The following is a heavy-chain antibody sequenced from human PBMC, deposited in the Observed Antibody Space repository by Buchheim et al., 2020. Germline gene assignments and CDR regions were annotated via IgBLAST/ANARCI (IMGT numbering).Heavy chain of an antibody. CDR1: GFTFSSYA. CDR3: ARELVVVVGATRDGMDV. V-gene: IGHV3-30*04. J-gene: IGHJ6*02. Sequence: QVQLVESGGGVVQPGRSLRLSCAASGFTFSSYAMHWVRQAPGKGLEWVAVISYDGSNKYYADSVKGRFTISRDNSKNTLYLQMNSLRAEDTAVYYCARELVVVVGATRDGMDVWGQGTT. CDR2: ISYDGSNK. D-gene: IGHD2-15*01.